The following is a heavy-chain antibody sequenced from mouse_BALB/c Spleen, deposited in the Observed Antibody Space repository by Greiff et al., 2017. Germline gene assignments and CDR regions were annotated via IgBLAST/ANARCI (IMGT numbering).Heavy chain of an antibody. CDR3: ARCEDGPWYFDV. J-gene: IGHJ1*01. D-gene: IGHD2-3*01. Sequence: VQLQESGPELVKPGASVKISCKASGYAFSSSWMNWVKQRPGQGLEWIGRIYPGDGDTNYNGKFKGKATLTADKSSSTAYMQLSSLTSVDSAVYFCARCEDGPWYFDVWGAGTTVTVSS. CDR2: IYPGDGDT. V-gene: IGHV1-82*01. CDR1: GYAFSSSW.